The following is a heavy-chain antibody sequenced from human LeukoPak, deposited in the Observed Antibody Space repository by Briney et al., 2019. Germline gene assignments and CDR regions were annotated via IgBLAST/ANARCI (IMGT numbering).Heavy chain of an antibody. V-gene: IGHV4-34*01. CDR1: GGSFSGYY. D-gene: IGHD4-17*01. CDR2: INHSGST. Sequence: SETLSLTCAVYGGSFSGYYWSWIRQPPGKGLEWIGEINHSGSTNYNPSLKSRVTISVDTSKNQFSLKLSSVTAADTAVYYCARVMTTEPQFDYWGQGTLVTVSS. J-gene: IGHJ4*02. CDR3: ARVMTTEPQFDY.